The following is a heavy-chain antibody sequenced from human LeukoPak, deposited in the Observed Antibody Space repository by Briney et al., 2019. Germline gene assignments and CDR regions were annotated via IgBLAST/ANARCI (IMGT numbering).Heavy chain of an antibody. CDR3: ASGIYYGSGIYRNDYH. CDR2: ISGSGGTT. J-gene: IGHJ4*02. V-gene: IGHV3-23*01. Sequence: GGSLRLSCAASGFTFRDYCMSWVRQAPGKGLEWVSSISGSGGTTYYADSVKGRFTVSRDNANSTLYLQMSSLRVDDTAVYYCASGIYYGSGIYRNDYHWGQGTLVTVSS. D-gene: IGHD3-10*01. CDR1: GFTFRDYC.